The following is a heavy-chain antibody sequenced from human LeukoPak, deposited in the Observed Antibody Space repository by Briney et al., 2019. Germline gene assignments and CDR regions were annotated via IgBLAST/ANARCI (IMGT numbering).Heavy chain of an antibody. Sequence: ASVKVSCKASGYTFTSYGISWVRQAPGQGLEWMGWISAYNGNTNYAQKLQGRVTMTTDTSTSTAYMELRSLRSDDTAVYYCARAVGAAGPKNYYFDYWGQGTLVTVSS. D-gene: IGHD6-13*01. CDR3: ARAVGAAGPKNYYFDY. V-gene: IGHV1-18*01. J-gene: IGHJ4*02. CDR1: GYTFTSYG. CDR2: ISAYNGNT.